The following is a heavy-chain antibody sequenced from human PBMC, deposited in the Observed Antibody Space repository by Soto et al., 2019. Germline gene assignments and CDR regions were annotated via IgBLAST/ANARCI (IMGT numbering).Heavy chain of an antibody. V-gene: IGHV3-15*07. CDR1: GFTFSNAW. J-gene: IGHJ5*02. D-gene: IGHD3-9*01. Sequence: GGLLRLSCAACGFTFSNAWMNWVRQAPGKGLEWVGRIKSKTDGGTTDYAAPVKGRFTISRDDSKNTLYLQMNSLKTEDTAVYYSTTDYDILTGYYSGPWGQGTLVTVSS. CDR3: TTDYDILTGYYSGP. CDR2: IKSKTDGGTT.